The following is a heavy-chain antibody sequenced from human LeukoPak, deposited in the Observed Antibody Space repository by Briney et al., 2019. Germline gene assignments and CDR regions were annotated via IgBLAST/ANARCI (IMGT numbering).Heavy chain of an antibody. D-gene: IGHD3-10*01. Sequence: AGGSLRLSCAASGFTFSSYVMSWGREAAGKGLEWGSAISGSGGSTYYADSVEGRFTISRDNSKNTLYLQMNSLRAEDTAVYDCAGTMVRGEDYWGQGALVTVSS. CDR1: GFTFSSYV. V-gene: IGHV3-23*01. CDR2: ISGSGGST. J-gene: IGHJ4*02. CDR3: AGTMVRGEDY.